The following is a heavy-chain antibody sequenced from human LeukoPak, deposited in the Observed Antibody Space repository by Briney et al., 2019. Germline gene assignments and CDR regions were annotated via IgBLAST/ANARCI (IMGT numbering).Heavy chain of an antibody. V-gene: IGHV1-18*01. J-gene: IGHJ4*02. CDR2: SNTNTGNT. CDR3: ARGGLELPY. Sequence: GASVKVSCKASGYTFTSFGISWVRQAPGQGLEWVGWSNTNTGNTNYAQKFQGRVTMTTDTSTSTAYMELRSLRSDDTAVYYCARGGLELPYWGQGTLVTVSS. D-gene: IGHD1-7*01. CDR1: GYTFTSFG.